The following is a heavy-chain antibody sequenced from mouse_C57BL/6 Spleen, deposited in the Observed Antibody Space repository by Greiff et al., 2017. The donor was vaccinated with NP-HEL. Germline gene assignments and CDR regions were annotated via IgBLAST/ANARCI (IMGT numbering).Heavy chain of an antibody. V-gene: IGHV1-81*01. CDR1: GYTFTSYG. CDR2: IYPRSGNT. J-gene: IGHJ4*01. CDR3: ARALYGYDAMDY. D-gene: IGHD2-2*01. Sequence: QVQPQQSGAELARPGASVKLSCKASGYTFTSYGISWVKQRTGQGLEWIGEIYPRSGNTYYNEKFKGKATLTADKSSSTAYMELRSLTSEDSAVYFCARALYGYDAMDYWGQGTSVTVSS.